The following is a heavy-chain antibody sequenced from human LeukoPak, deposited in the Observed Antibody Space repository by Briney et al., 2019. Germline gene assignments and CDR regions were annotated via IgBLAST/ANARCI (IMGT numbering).Heavy chain of an antibody. CDR3: GTGTWSTSPFYYYGLNV. CDR2: IKSKIDGGTT. CDR1: GFTFNNAW. J-gene: IGHJ6*02. V-gene: IGHV3-15*01. Sequence: PGGSLRLSCAASGFTFNNAWMTWVRQAPGKRLEWVGRIKSKIDGGTTDYTAPVKGRFTISRDDSKNMVYLQMNSLKTEDTAVYYYGTGTWSTSPFYYYGLNVWGQGTTVTVSS. D-gene: IGHD2-2*01.